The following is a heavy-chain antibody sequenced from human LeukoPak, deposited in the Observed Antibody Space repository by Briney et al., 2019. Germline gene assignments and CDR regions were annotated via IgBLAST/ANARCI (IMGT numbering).Heavy chain of an antibody. Sequence: PGGSLRLSRAASGFTFSSYEMNWVRQAPGKGLEWVSYIRSSGSIIYYADSVKGRFTISRDNAKNSLYLQMNSLRAEDTAVYYCARDLLTGYSIGYWGQGTLVTVSS. V-gene: IGHV3-48*03. D-gene: IGHD3-9*01. J-gene: IGHJ4*02. CDR3: ARDLLTGYSIGY. CDR2: IRSSGSII. CDR1: GFTFSSYE.